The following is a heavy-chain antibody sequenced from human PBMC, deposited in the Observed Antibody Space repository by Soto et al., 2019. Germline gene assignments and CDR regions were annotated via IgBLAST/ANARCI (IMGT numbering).Heavy chain of an antibody. J-gene: IGHJ3*02. V-gene: IGHV3-23*01. CDR3: AKVITMIVVVTPDAFDI. CDR1: GFTFSSYA. CDR2: ISGSGGST. Sequence: GGSLRLSCAASGFTFSSYAMSWVRQAPGKGLEWVSAISGSGGSTYYADSVKGRFTISRDNSKNALYLQMNSLRAEDTAVYYCAKVITMIVVVTPDAFDILGQGTTVTVSS. D-gene: IGHD3-22*01.